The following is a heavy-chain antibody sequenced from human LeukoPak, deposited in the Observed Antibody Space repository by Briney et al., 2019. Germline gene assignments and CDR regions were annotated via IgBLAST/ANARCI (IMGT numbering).Heavy chain of an antibody. D-gene: IGHD6-13*01. V-gene: IGHV1-2*02. CDR2: INPNSGGT. Sequence: ASVKVSCKASGYTFTGYYMHWVRQAPGQGLEWMGWINPNSGGTNYAQKFQGRVTMTRDTSISTAYMELSRLRSDDTAVYYCARDDSAGTLVEFDYWGQGTLVTVSS. CDR3: ARDDSAGTLVEFDY. J-gene: IGHJ4*02. CDR1: GYTFTGYY.